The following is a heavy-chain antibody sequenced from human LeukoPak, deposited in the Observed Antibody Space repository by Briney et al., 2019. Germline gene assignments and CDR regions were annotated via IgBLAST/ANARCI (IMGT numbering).Heavy chain of an antibody. CDR1: GDTFTSCNW. CDR2: IYHSGST. D-gene: IGHD6-13*01. V-gene: IGHV4-4*02. CDR3: ARVGLAAAGRNRLYYFDY. Sequence: SETLSLTCAVSGDTFTSCNWRWLLCQPPGKGLEWIGEIYHSGSTNYNPSLKSRVTISVDKSKNQFSLKLSSVTAADTAVYYCARVGLAAAGRNRLYYFDYWGQGTLVTVSS. J-gene: IGHJ4*02.